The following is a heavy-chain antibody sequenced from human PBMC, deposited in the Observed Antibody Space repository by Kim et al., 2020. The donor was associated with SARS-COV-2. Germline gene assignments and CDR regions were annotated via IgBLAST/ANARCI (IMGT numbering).Heavy chain of an antibody. Sequence: SETLSLTCTVSGGSISSSSYYWGWIRQPPGKGLEWIGSIYYSGSTYYNPSLKSRVTISVDTSKNQFSLKLSSVTAADTAVYYCARHRRPGLIAAAEDYWGQGTLVTVSS. J-gene: IGHJ4*02. V-gene: IGHV4-39*01. D-gene: IGHD6-13*01. CDR3: ARHRRPGLIAAAEDY. CDR1: GGSISSSSYY. CDR2: IYYSGST.